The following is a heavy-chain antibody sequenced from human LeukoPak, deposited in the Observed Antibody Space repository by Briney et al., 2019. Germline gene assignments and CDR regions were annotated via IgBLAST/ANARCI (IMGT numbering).Heavy chain of an antibody. V-gene: IGHV1-69*04. CDR1: GGTFSNYA. Sequence: SVKVSCKASGGTFSNYAISWVRQTPGQGLEWMGRIIPMLGTTKYAQKFQGRVTITADKFTTTAHMELSSLTSEDTAIYYCARASGYENNWLDPWGQGTLVSVSS. D-gene: IGHD5-12*01. CDR3: ARASGYENNWLDP. J-gene: IGHJ5*02. CDR2: IIPMLGTT.